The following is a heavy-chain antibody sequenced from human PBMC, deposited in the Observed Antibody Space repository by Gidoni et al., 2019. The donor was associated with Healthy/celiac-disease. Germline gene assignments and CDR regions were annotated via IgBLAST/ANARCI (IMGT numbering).Heavy chain of an antibody. CDR1: GFTFSSYS. CDR2: SSSSSSYI. D-gene: IGHD1-26*01. Sequence: EVQLVESGGGLVKPGGSLRLSCAASGFTFSSYSMNWVRKSPGKGLEWVSSSSSSSSYIYYADSVKGRFTIARDNAKNSLYLQMNSLRAEDTAVYYCASASGADYYYYYMDVWGKGTTVTVSS. V-gene: IGHV3-21*01. CDR3: ASASGADYYYYYMDV. J-gene: IGHJ6*03.